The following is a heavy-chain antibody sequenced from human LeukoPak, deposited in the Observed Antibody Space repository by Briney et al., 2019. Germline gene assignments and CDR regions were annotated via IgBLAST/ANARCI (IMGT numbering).Heavy chain of an antibody. Sequence: SVKVSCKASGGTFSSYAISWVRQAPGQGLEWMGGIIPIFGTANYAQKFQGRVTITADESTSTAYTELSSLRSEDTAVYYCARGFGSYGSGSGLVGAWGQGTLVTVSS. J-gene: IGHJ5*02. CDR2: IIPIFGTA. D-gene: IGHD3-10*01. V-gene: IGHV1-69*13. CDR1: GGTFSSYA. CDR3: ARGFGSYGSGSGLVGA.